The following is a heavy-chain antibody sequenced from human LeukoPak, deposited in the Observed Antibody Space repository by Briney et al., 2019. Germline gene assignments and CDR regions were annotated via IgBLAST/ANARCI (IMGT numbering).Heavy chain of an antibody. Sequence: SETLSLTCTVSGASVSSDYWSWIRQPPGKGLEWIGYVYYSGSTNYNPSLKSRVTISVDTSKNQFSLKLSSVTAADTAVYYCARSPHCTGGSCYHYYYGLDVWGQGTTVTVSS. CDR3: ARSPHCTGGSCYHYYYGLDV. V-gene: IGHV4-59*08. CDR2: VYYSGST. D-gene: IGHD2-15*01. CDR1: GASVSSDY. J-gene: IGHJ6*02.